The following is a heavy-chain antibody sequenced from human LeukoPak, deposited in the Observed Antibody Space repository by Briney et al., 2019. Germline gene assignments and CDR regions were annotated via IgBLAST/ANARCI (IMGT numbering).Heavy chain of an antibody. Sequence: ASVKVSCKASGYTFTGYYMHWVRQAPGQGLEWMGWINPNSGGTNYAQKSQGRVTITRNTSISTAYMELSSLGSEDTAVYYCARGVTTDYWGQGTLVTVSS. CDR2: INPNSGGT. CDR1: GYTFTGYY. V-gene: IGHV1-2*02. D-gene: IGHD4-11*01. J-gene: IGHJ4*02. CDR3: ARGVTTDY.